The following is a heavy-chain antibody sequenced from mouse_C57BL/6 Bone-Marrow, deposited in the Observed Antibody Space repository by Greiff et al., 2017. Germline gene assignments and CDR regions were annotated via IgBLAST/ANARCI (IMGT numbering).Heavy chain of an antibody. CDR3: TYDGYFYYAMDY. Sequence: EVKVEESGGGLVQPGGSMKLSCVASGFTFSNYWMNWVRQSPEKGLEWVAQIRLKSDNYATHYAESVKGRFTISRDDSKSSVYLQMNNLRAEDTGIYYCTYDGYFYYAMDYWGQGTSVTVSS. V-gene: IGHV6-3*01. CDR1: GFTFSNYW. J-gene: IGHJ4*01. D-gene: IGHD2-3*01. CDR2: IRLKSDNYAT.